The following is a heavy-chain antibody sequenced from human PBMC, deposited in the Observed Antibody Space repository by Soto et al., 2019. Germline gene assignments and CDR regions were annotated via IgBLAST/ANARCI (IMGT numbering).Heavy chain of an antibody. CDR2: MNPNSGNT. CDR1: GYSFSDYD. J-gene: IGHJ5*02. Sequence: QVQLVQSGAEVKKPGASVKVSCKASGYSFSDYDINWVRQATGQGPEWMGWMNPNSGNTGYAQKFHGRVTMTRNTSINTAYMELSSMGSEDTDVYYCARDNRYNWNDEGWFDPWGQGTLVTVSS. CDR3: ARDNRYNWNDEGWFDP. D-gene: IGHD1-20*01. V-gene: IGHV1-8*01.